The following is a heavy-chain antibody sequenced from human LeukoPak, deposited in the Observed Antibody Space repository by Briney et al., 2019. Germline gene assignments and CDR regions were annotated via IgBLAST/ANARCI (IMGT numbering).Heavy chain of an antibody. V-gene: IGHV4-59*11. CDR2: IYYSGST. CDR1: GGSISSHY. CDR3: ARVSGYSYGYGGIYYYYYMDV. J-gene: IGHJ6*03. D-gene: IGHD5-18*01. Sequence: PSETLSLTCTVSGGSISSHYWSWIRQPPGKGLEWIGYIYYSGSTNYNPPLKSRVTISVDTSKNQFSLKLSSVTAADTAVYYCARVSGYSYGYGGIYYYYYMDVWGKGTTVTVSS.